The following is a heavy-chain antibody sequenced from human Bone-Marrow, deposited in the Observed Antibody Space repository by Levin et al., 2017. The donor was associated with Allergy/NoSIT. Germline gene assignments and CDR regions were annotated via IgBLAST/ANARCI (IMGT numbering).Heavy chain of an antibody. J-gene: IGHJ3*02. CDR3: AKYVTFGGVIVITGDAFDI. CDR2: ISGSGGST. D-gene: IGHD3-16*02. Sequence: ETLSLTCAASGFTFSSYAMSWVRQAPGKGLEWVSAISGSGGSTYYADSVKGRFTISRDNSKNTLYLQMNSLRAEDTAVYYCAKYVTFGGVIVITGDAFDIWGQGTMVTVSS. V-gene: IGHV3-23*01. CDR1: GFTFSSYA.